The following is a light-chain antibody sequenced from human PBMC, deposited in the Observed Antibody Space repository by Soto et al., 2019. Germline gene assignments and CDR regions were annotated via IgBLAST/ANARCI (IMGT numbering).Light chain of an antibody. Sequence: DIQMNQSPSTLSASVGDGVRITCQASQRIDRWLAWYQQKPGKAPKLLIYKASRLESGVPSRFSGTGSGTEFTLTISSLQPDDFATYYCQQYNSPWTFGQGTKVDI. V-gene: IGKV1-5*03. CDR3: QQYNSPWT. CDR1: QRIDRW. CDR2: KAS. J-gene: IGKJ1*01.